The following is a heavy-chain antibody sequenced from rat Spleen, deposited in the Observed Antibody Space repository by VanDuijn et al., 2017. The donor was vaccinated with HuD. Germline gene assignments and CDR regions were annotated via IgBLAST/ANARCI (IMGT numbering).Heavy chain of an antibody. CDR3: ARHAGYYSGDYIMDA. CDR1: GFTFSNYY. V-gene: IGHV5-25*01. CDR2: ISVGAVNT. D-gene: IGHD1-1*01. Sequence: EVQLVESGGGLVHPGRSMKLSCAASGFTFSNYYMAWVRQAPTKGLEWVASISVGAVNTYYRDSVKGRFTISRDNAKITLFLQMDSLRSEDTATYYCARHAGYYSGDYIMDAWGQGASVTVSS. J-gene: IGHJ4*01.